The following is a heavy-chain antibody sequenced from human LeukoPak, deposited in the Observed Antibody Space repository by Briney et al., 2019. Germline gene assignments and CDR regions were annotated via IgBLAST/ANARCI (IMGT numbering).Heavy chain of an antibody. CDR2: ISGSAYNT. J-gene: IGHJ4*02. CDR1: GFTFSSYG. V-gene: IGHV3-23*01. Sequence: GGSLRLSCAASGFTFSSYGMSWVRQAPGKGREWVSTISGSAYNTYYADSVKGRFTVSRDNSANTLYLQMNSLRADDTALYYCAKHSGSYFIYYVDSWGQGTLVTVSS. CDR3: AKHSGSYFIYYVDS. D-gene: IGHD1-26*01.